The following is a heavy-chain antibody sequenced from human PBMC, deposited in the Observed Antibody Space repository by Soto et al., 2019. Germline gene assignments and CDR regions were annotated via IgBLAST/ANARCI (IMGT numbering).Heavy chain of an antibody. D-gene: IGHD2-2*01. CDR1: GFTCISYG. CDR3: ARGTRDYYYMDV. CDR2: ISSSSTYI. V-gene: IGHV3-21*01. Sequence: PWVSLRLSYTASGFTCISYGMRWVRQAPGKGLEWVSSISSSSTYIYYADSVKGRFTISRDNAKNSLYLQMNSLRAEDTAMYYCARGTRDYYYMDVWGKGPTVTVSS. J-gene: IGHJ6*03.